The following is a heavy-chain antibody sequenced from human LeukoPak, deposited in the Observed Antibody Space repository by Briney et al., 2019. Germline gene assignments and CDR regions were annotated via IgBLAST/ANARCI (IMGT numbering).Heavy chain of an antibody. Sequence: SQTLSLTCTVSGGSMTPSGYYWTWMRQPPGEGLEWFGAISHSGITYYNSSLRSRVTISVDTSKNQFSLKLTSVTPADTAVYYCARLWSSGLTPIDYWGQGTLVTVSS. CDR3: ARLWSSGLTPIDY. CDR1: GGSMTPSGYY. D-gene: IGHD3-10*01. CDR2: ISHSGIT. V-gene: IGHV4-30-2*01. J-gene: IGHJ4*02.